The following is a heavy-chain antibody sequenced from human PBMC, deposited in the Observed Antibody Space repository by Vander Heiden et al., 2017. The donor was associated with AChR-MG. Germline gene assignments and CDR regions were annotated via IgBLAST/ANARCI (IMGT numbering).Heavy chain of an antibody. V-gene: IGHV3-30*03. Sequence: QLQLVESGGGVVQSGTSLRLSCAASGFNFIAYGIHWVRQAPGRGLEWVSVISFHGTMQYYAKSVEGRFTVSRDNSKNMVFLQMNSLRPEDTAVYYCARPRRQWRQRHDAFDIWGQGTLVTVSS. J-gene: IGHJ3*02. CDR2: ISFHGTMQ. CDR1: GFNFIAYG. CDR3: ARPRRQWRQRHDAFDI. D-gene: IGHD6-19*01.